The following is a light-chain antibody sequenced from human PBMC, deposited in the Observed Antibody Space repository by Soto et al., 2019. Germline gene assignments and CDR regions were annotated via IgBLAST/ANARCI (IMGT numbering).Light chain of an antibody. CDR2: GAS. CDR1: QSVSSSY. CDR3: QQYGSSLIT. V-gene: IGKV3-20*01. J-gene: IGKJ3*01. Sequence: EIVLTQSPGTLSLSPGERATLSCRASQSVSSSYLAWYQQKPGQAPRVLIYGASSRATGSPDRFSGSGSGTDFTLTISRLEPEALAVDYCQQYGSSLITFGPGTKVDIK.